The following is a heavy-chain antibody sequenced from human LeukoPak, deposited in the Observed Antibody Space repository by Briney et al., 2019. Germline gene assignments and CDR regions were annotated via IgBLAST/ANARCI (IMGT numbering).Heavy chain of an antibody. CDR3: ANVPDRVWQQLPY. J-gene: IGHJ4*02. CDR1: GFTFSSYW. Sequence: PGGSLRLSCAASGFTFSSYWMSWVRQAPGKGLKWVANIKQDGSEKYYVDSVKGRFTISRDNAKNSLSLQMNSLRAEDTAVYYCANVPDRVWQQLPYWGQGTLVTVSS. V-gene: IGHV3-7*01. CDR2: IKQDGSEK. D-gene: IGHD6-13*01.